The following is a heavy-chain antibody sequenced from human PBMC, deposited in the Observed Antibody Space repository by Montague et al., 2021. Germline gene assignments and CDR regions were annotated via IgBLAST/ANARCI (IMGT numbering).Heavy chain of an antibody. Sequence: SETLSLTCSLSGGSISSHYWSWIRQPAGKGLEFIGRIYVSGSTVYNPSLKGRLTVSMDTSKNQFSLKLSSVTAADTAIYYCAVGSESAWELLHHWGQGILVTVSS. J-gene: IGHJ5*02. V-gene: IGHV4-4*07. D-gene: IGHD1-26*01. CDR1: GGSISSHY. CDR2: IYVSGST. CDR3: AVGSESAWELLHH.